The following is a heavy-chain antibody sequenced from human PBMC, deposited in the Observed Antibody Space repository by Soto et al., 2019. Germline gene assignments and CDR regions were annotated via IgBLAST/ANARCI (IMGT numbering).Heavy chain of an antibody. CDR1: GYTLTELS. D-gene: IGHD5-12*01. CDR2: FDPEDGET. Sequence: QVQLVQSGAEVKKPGASVKVSCKVSGYTLTELSMHWVRQAPGKGLEWMGGFDPEDGETIYAQKFQGRLTMTEXTXTXTXXLELSSLRSEDTAVYYCATYPRDGSNSNYYSGMDVWGQGTTVTVSS. V-gene: IGHV1-24*01. J-gene: IGHJ6*02. CDR3: ATYPRDGSNSNYYSGMDV.